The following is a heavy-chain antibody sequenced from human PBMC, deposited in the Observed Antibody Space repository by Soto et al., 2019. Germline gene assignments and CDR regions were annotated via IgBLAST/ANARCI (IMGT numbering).Heavy chain of an antibody. CDR3: ARSFIKSPHFDS. D-gene: IGHD3-16*02. V-gene: IGHV4-31*03. Sequence: PSETLSLTCTVSGGSISSGGYYWSWIRQHPGKGLEWIGYIYYSGSTYYNPSLKSRVTISVDTSKNQFSLKLSSVTAADTAVYYCARSFIKSPHFDSWGQGTLVTVSS. CDR1: GGSISSGGYY. J-gene: IGHJ4*02. CDR2: IYYSGST.